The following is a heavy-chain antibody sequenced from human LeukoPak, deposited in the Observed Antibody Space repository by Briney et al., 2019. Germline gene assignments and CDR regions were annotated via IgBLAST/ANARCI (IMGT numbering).Heavy chain of an antibody. D-gene: IGHD3-9*01. J-gene: IGHJ4*02. CDR2: INHSGST. CDR1: GGSFSGYY. V-gene: IGHV4-34*01. CDR3: ARGELRYFRE. Sequence: SETLSLTCAVYGGSFSGYYWSWIRQPPGKGLEWIGEINHSGSTNYNPSLKSRITISVDTSKNQFSLKLSSVTAADTAVYYCARGELRYFREWGQGTLVTVSP.